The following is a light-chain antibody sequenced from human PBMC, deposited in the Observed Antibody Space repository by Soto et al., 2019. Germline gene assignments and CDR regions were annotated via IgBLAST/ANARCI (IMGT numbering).Light chain of an antibody. CDR3: CSYAGSRTYV. CDR1: SSDVGSFNL. CDR2: EAS. V-gene: IGLV2-23*01. Sequence: QSALTQPASVSGSPGQSITISCTGTSSDVGSFNLVSWCQQHPGKAPKLIIYEASKRPSGVSNRFSGSKSGNTASLTISGLQAEDEADYYCCSYAGSRTYVFGTGTKLTVL. J-gene: IGLJ1*01.